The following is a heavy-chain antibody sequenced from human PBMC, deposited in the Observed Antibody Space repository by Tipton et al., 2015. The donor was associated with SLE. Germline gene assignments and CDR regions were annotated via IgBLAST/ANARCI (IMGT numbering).Heavy chain of an antibody. Sequence: SLRLSCAASGFTFSSYWMSGVRRAPGKGLEWVSVIYSGGSTYYADSVKGRFTISRHNSKNTLYLQMNSLRAEDTAVYYCAREGSAAGRYFDLWGRGTLVTVSS. D-gene: IGHD6-13*01. CDR3: AREGSAAGRYFDL. J-gene: IGHJ2*01. CDR2: IYSGGST. V-gene: IGHV3-53*04. CDR1: GFTFSSYW.